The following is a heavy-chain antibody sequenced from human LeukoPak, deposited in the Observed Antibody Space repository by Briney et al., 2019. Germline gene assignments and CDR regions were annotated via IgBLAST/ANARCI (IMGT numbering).Heavy chain of an antibody. Sequence: PGGSLRLSCAASGFTFSSYAMHWVRQAPGKGPEWVAVISYDGSKKYYADSVKGRFTISRDNSKNTPYLQKNSLRAEDTAVYYSARKRVVGATYDDWGQGTLVTVSS. CDR1: GFTFSSYA. CDR2: ISYDGSKK. D-gene: IGHD1-26*01. V-gene: IGHV3-30-3*01. J-gene: IGHJ4*02. CDR3: ARKRVVGATYDD.